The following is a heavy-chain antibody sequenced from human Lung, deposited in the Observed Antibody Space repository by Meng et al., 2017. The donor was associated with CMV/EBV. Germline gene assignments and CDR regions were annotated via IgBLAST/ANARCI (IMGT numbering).Heavy chain of an antibody. Sequence: SCAASGFTFSSYEMNWVRQAPGKGLEWVSYISSSGSTIYYADSVKGRFTISREYDKKSLYLQMNSLRAEDTAVYYWARDLPEYSGYGGGGDDWGQGXLVTVSS. CDR2: ISSSGSTI. CDR3: ARDLPEYSGYGGGGDD. J-gene: IGHJ4*02. CDR1: GFTFSSYE. D-gene: IGHD5-12*01. V-gene: IGHV3-48*03.